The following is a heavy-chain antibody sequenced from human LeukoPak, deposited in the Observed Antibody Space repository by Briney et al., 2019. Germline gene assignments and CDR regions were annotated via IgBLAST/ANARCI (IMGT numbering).Heavy chain of an antibody. Sequence: ASVKVSCKASGYTFTGYYMHWVRQAPGQGLEWMGWINPNSGGTNYAQKFQGRVTMTRDTSISTAYMELSRLRSDDTAVYYCAREGGNIVVVRMDVWGKGTTVTVSS. CDR1: GYTFTGYY. J-gene: IGHJ6*04. V-gene: IGHV1-2*02. D-gene: IGHD2-2*01. CDR3: AREGGNIVVVRMDV. CDR2: INPNSGGT.